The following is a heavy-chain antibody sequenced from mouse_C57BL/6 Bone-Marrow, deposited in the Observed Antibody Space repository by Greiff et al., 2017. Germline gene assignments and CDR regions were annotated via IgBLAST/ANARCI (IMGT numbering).Heavy chain of an antibody. V-gene: IGHV1-81*01. J-gene: IGHJ4*01. CDR3: ARVFLWFPAMDY. Sequence: VKLMESGAELARPGASVKLSCKASGYTFTSYGISWVKQRTGQGLEWIGEIYPRSGNTYYNEKFKGKATLTADKSSSTAYMELRSLTSEDSAVYFCARVFLWFPAMDYWGQGTSVTVSS. D-gene: IGHD2-2*01. CDR1: GYTFTSYG. CDR2: IYPRSGNT.